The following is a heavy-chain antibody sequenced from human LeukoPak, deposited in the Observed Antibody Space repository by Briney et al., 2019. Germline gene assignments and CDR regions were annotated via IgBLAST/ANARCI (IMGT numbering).Heavy chain of an antibody. J-gene: IGHJ4*02. Sequence: GGSLRLSCAASGFTVSSSYMSWVRQTPGKGLEWVSVIYTDGSTYYADSVKGRFTISRDKSKNTLYLQMNSLRAEDTAVYFCARGGDCSGGGLYCFDYWGQGTLVTVSS. CDR1: GFTVSSSY. D-gene: IGHD2-15*01. CDR3: ARGGDCSGGGLYCFDY. CDR2: IYTDGST. V-gene: IGHV3-53*01.